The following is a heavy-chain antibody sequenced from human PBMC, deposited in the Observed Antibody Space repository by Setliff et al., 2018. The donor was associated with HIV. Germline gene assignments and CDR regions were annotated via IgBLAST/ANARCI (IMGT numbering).Heavy chain of an antibody. J-gene: IGHJ4*02. CDR2: LSHVVGT. CDR3: ARQLTTLDYFDY. V-gene: IGHV4-38-2*01. D-gene: IGHD4-17*01. CDR1: GYFISSGYY. Sequence: SETLSLTCDVSGYFISSGYYWGWIRQPPGKGLECIGSLSHVVGTYYNPSLKSRVTISIDTSMNQFSLRLTSVTAADTAVYYCARQLTTLDYFDYWGQGTLGTVSS.